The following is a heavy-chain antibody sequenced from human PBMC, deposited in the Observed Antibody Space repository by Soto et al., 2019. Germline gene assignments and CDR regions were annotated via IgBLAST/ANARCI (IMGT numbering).Heavy chain of an antibody. Sequence: QGLEWMGGIIPIFGTANYAQKFQGRVTITADESTSTAYMELSSLRFEDTAVYYCARGDFGVVIIVPNYYYYGMDVWGQRTTVSVSS. CDR3: ARGDFGVVIIVPNYYYYGMDV. CDR2: IIPIFGTA. J-gene: IGHJ6*02. V-gene: IGHV1-69*01. D-gene: IGHD3-3*01.